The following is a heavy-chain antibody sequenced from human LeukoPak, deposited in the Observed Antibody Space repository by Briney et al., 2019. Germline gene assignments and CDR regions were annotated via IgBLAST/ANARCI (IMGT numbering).Heavy chain of an antibody. D-gene: IGHD3-16*01. J-gene: IGHJ4*02. CDR1: GGSFSGYY. CDR3: ARSPLYDYVWGSNPFTGNY. Sequence: PSETLSLTCAVYGGSFSGYYWSWIRQPPGEGLEWIGEINHSGSTNYNPSLKSRVTISVDTSKNQFSLKLSSVTAADTAVYYCARSPLYDYVWGSNPFTGNYWGQGTLVTVSS. CDR2: INHSGST. V-gene: IGHV4-34*01.